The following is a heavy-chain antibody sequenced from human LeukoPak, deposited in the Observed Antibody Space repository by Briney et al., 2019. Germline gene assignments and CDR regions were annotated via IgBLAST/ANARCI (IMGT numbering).Heavy chain of an antibody. J-gene: IGHJ5*02. V-gene: IGHV4-31*03. CDR3: ARGRAYDSDSGGYRGWFDP. CDR2: IYYSGST. Sequence: PSETLSLTCTVSGGSISSGAYYWSWIRQHPGKGLEWIGYIYYSGSTYYNPSLKSRVTMSVDTSKNQFSLKLTSLTAADTAVYYCARGRAYDSDSGGYRGWFDPWGQGTLVTVSS. D-gene: IGHD3-22*01. CDR1: GGSISSGAYY.